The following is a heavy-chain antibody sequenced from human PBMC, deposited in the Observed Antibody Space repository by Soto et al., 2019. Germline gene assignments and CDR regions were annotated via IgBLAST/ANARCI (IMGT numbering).Heavy chain of an antibody. V-gene: IGHV3-30-3*01. D-gene: IGHD6-13*01. CDR2: ISYDGSNK. Sequence: GGSLRLSCAASGFTFSSYAMHWVRQAPGKGLEWVAVISYDGSNKYYADSVKGRFTISRDNSKNTLYLQMNSLRAEDTAVYYCARDPSQGIPPQGWFDPWGQGTLVTVSS. CDR1: GFTFSSYA. CDR3: ARDPSQGIPPQGWFDP. J-gene: IGHJ5*02.